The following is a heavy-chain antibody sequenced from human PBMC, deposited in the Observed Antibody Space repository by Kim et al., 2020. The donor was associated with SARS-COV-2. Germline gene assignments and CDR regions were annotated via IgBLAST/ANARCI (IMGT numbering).Heavy chain of an antibody. J-gene: IGHJ4*02. V-gene: IGHV4-39*01. CDR1: GGSISSSSYY. CDR2: IYYSGST. Sequence: SETLSLTCTFSGGSISSSSYYWGWIRQPPGKGLEWIGSIYYSGSTYYNPSLKSRVTISVDTSKNQFSLKLSSVTAADTAVYYCARRGGGYYDSSGYYWGQGTLVTVSS. D-gene: IGHD3-22*01. CDR3: ARRGGGYYDSSGYY.